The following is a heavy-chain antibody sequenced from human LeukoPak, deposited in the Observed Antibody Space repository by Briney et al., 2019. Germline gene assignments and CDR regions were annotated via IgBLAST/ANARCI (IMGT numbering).Heavy chain of an antibody. V-gene: IGHV1-69*13. Sequence: VASVKVSCKASGGTFSSYAISWVRQAPGQGLEWMGGIIPIFGTANYAQKFQGRVTITADESTSTAYMELSSLRSEDTAVYYCASGFKYCSGGSCYSGFDYWGQGTLVTVSS. J-gene: IGHJ4*02. CDR2: IIPIFGTA. D-gene: IGHD2-15*01. CDR3: ASGFKYCSGGSCYSGFDY. CDR1: GGTFSSYA.